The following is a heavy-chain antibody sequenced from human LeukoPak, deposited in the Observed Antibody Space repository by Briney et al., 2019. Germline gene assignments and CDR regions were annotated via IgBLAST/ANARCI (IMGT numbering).Heavy chain of an antibody. J-gene: IGHJ1*01. V-gene: IGHV1-18*01. D-gene: IGHD3-22*01. Sequence: GASVKVSCKASGYTFTSYGISWVRQAPGQGLEWMGWISAYNGNTNYAQKLQGRVTMTTDTSTSTAYMELRSLRSDDTAVYYCARGHDYYDSSPFQYWGQGTLVTVSS. CDR1: GYTFTSYG. CDR3: ARGHDYYDSSPFQY. CDR2: ISAYNGNT.